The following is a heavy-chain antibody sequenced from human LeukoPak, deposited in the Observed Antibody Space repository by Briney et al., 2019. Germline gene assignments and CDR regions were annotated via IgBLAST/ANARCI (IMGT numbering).Heavy chain of an antibody. Sequence: GGSLRLSCAASGFTFSSYWMSWVRQAPGKGLEWVANIKQDGSEKYYVDSVKGRFTISRDNAKNSLYLQMNSLRAEDTAVYYCARDYHAYYGSGIATYYFDYWGQGTLVTVSS. CDR2: IKQDGSEK. CDR3: ARDYHAYYGSGIATYYFDY. J-gene: IGHJ4*02. D-gene: IGHD3-10*01. CDR1: GFTFSSYW. V-gene: IGHV3-7*01.